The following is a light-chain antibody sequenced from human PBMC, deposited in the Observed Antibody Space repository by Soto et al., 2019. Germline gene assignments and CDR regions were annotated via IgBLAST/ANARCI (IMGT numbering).Light chain of an antibody. CDR1: QSISSY. J-gene: IGKJ5*01. CDR2: AAS. CDR3: QQLHGYPIT. V-gene: IGKV1-39*01. Sequence: DIQMTQSPSSLAASVGDRVTITCRASQSISSYLNWYQQKPGKAPKLLIYAASSLQSGVPSRFSGSGSGTDFTLTISSLQPEDFATYFCQQLHGYPITVGQGTRLEIK.